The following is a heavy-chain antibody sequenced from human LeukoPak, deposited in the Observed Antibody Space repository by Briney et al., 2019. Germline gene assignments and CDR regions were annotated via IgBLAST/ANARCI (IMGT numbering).Heavy chain of an antibody. V-gene: IGHV3-23*01. J-gene: IGHJ4*02. CDR1: GFTFSSYA. CDR2: ISGSGGST. CDR3: AKRRGDYYDSSGYRIFDY. Sequence: GGSLRLSCAASGFTFSSYAMSWVRQAPGKGLEWVSAISGSGGSTYYADSVKGRFTISRDNSKNTLYLQMNSLRAEDTAVYYCAKRRGDYYDSSGYRIFDYWGQGTLVTVSS. D-gene: IGHD3-22*01.